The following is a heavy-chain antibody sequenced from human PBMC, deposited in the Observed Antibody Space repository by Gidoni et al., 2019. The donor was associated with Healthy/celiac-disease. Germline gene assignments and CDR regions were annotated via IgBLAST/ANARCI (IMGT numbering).Heavy chain of an antibody. Sequence: QLQLQESGPGLVKPSQTLSLTCTVSGGSTSSGVYYWRWNRPHPGKGLAWIGYIYYSGSTDYNPSLKSRVTISVDTSKNQFSLKLSAVTAADTAVYYCARTRSRKGGWFDPWGQGTLVTVSS. V-gene: IGHV4-31*03. CDR2: IYYSGST. CDR1: GGSTSSGVYY. J-gene: IGHJ5*02. CDR3: ARTRSRKGGWFDP.